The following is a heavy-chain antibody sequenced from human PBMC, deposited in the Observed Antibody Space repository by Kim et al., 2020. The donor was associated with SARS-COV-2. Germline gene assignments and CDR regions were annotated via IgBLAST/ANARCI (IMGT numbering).Heavy chain of an antibody. J-gene: IGHJ3*02. D-gene: IGHD2-21*01. V-gene: IGHV6-1*01. Sequence: NDYAVSMKSRITINPDTSKNQFSLQVNSVTPEDTAVYYCARRDQLGTFDIWGQGTMVTVSS. CDR2: N. CDR3: ARRDQLGTFDI.